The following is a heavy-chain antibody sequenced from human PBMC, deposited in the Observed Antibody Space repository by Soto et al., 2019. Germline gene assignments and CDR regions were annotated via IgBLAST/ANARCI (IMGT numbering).Heavy chain of an antibody. CDR3: AHSKSSSWKYYFDY. V-gene: IGHV2-5*02. CDR1: GFSLSTSGVG. Sequence: QVTLKESGPTLVKPRQTLTLTCTFSGFSLSTSGVGVGWIRQPPGKALEWLALIYWDDDKRYSPSLKSRLTITKDTTQNQVVLTMTNMDPVDTATYYCAHSKSSSWKYYFDYWGQGTLVTVSS. D-gene: IGHD6-13*01. J-gene: IGHJ4*02. CDR2: IYWDDDK.